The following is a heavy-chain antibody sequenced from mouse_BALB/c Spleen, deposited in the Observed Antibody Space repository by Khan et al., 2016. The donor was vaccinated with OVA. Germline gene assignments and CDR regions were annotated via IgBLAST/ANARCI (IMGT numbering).Heavy chain of an antibody. CDR1: GFSLSTSGMG. J-gene: IGHJ2*01. CDR3: VRRAYFNGSVYFDY. CDR2: TYWDDEK. V-gene: IGHV8-12*01. Sequence: QVTLKECGPGILQPSQTLSLTCSFSGFSLSTSGMGVSGIRQPPGKGLEGLAHTYWDDEKRYNPSLKSRLTISKDTSRNQVFLNITSVDTADTATYYCVRRAYFNGSVYFDYWGQGTTLTVSS. D-gene: IGHD6-1*01.